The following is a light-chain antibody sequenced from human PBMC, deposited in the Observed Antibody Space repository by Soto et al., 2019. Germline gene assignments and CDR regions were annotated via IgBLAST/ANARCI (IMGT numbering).Light chain of an antibody. V-gene: IGKV1-9*01. CDR2: AAS. Sequence: DIQLTQSPSFPSASVRDRVTITSRASQGISNYLAWYQQKAGKAPNLLIYAASTLQSGVPSRFSGSGSGTELTLTISSLQPEDFATYYCQQVNSYPITFGQGTRLEIK. CDR3: QQVNSYPIT. J-gene: IGKJ5*01. CDR1: QGISNY.